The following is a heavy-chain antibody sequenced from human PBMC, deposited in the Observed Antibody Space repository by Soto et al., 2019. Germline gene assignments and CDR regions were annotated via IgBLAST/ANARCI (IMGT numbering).Heavy chain of an antibody. J-gene: IGHJ3*02. V-gene: IGHV1-69*08. CDR3: ARDEVVRSAFDI. CDR2: IIPILGIA. CDR1: GGTFSSYT. Sequence: QVQLVQSGAEVKKPGSSVKVSCKASGGTFSSYTISWVRQAPGQGLEWMGRIIPILGIANYAQKFQGRVTITADKSTSTAYVELSSLRSEDTAVYYCARDEVVRSAFDIWGQGTMVTVSS. D-gene: IGHD2-15*01.